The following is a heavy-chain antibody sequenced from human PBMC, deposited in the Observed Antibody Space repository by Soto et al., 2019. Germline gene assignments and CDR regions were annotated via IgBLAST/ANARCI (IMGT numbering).Heavy chain of an antibody. J-gene: IGHJ5*02. CDR3: ARDPRGGRYYETCGYYYTGGNWFDP. CDR2: INPDNGAT. Sequence: QVHLVQSGTEGKKPGDSVRASFKVSGWTFTAYYIHWVRQAPGQGHEWMGWINPDNGATKSAQKFQGRVSMTRDTSITIVYMEISSLRSDDTALYFCARDPRGGRYYETCGYYYTGGNWFDPWGQGTLVTVSS. CDR1: GWTFTAYY. V-gene: IGHV1-2*02. D-gene: IGHD3-22*01.